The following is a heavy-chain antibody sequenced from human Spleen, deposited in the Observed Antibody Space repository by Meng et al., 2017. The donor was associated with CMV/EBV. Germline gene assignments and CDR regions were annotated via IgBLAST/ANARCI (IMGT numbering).Heavy chain of an antibody. D-gene: IGHD3-3*01. CDR3: ARDGYYNFWSGYLTFDP. Sequence: YTFSSSGITWVRQAPGQGLEWRGWISAYNGNTNYAQKVQGRVTMTTDTSTSTAYMELRSLRSDDTAVYYCARDGYYNFWSGYLTFDPWGQGTLVTVSS. V-gene: IGHV1-18*04. J-gene: IGHJ5*02. CDR2: ISAYNGNT. CDR1: YTFSSSG.